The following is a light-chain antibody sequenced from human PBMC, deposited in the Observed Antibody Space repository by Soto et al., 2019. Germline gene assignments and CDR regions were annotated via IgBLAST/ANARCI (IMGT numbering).Light chain of an antibody. Sequence: DIEMTQSPSSLSASLGERVTITCRASQGIGNFLAWYQQKPGDVPKLLIYAASTVQSGGPSRFRGSGSGTEFTLTISSLQPEDVATYFCHRYNSVPLTFGGGTKVDIK. CDR1: QGIGNF. J-gene: IGKJ4*01. CDR3: HRYNSVPLT. CDR2: AAS. V-gene: IGKV1-27*01.